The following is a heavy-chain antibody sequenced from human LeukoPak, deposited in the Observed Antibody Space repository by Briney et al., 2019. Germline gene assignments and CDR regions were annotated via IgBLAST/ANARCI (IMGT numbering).Heavy chain of an antibody. Sequence: NPGGSLRLSCGASGFTFSSYSMNWVRQAPGKGLEWVSSISSSSSYIYYADSVKGRFTISRDNAKNSLYLQMNSLRAEVTAVYYCARDTYYYDSSGYYPYYFDYWGQGTLVTVSS. CDR3: ARDTYYYDSSGYYPYYFDY. CDR2: ISSSSSYI. J-gene: IGHJ4*02. V-gene: IGHV3-21*01. D-gene: IGHD3-22*01. CDR1: GFTFSSYS.